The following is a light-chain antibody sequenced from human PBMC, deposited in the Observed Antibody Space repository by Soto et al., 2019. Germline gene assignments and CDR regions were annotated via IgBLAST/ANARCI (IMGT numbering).Light chain of an antibody. CDR3: KQNHNRPPWT. CDR1: QSLSSN. Sequence: EIVMTQSPATLSVSPGETAALSCRASQSLSSNLAWYQQKPGQAPRLLIYGASTRATGIPARFSGSGSGTDTPLPTSGRRSEEVAVYSGKQNHNRPPWTFGQGPRWNSN. V-gene: IGKV3-15*01. J-gene: IGKJ1*01. CDR2: GAS.